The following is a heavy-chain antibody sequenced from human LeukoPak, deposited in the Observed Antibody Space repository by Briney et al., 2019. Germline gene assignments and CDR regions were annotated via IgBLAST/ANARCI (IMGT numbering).Heavy chain of an antibody. J-gene: IGHJ4*02. CDR3: ARGGRYTSSWYNY. V-gene: IGHV1-2*02. CDR2: INPNTGGT. CDR1: GYSFTDNY. Sequence: ASVKVSCKTSGYSFTDNYIHWLRQAPGQGLEWMGWINPNTGGTNYAPKFRGRVAMTRDTSINMAYMDLTRLRSDDTAVYYCARGGRYTSSWYNYWGQGTLVTVTS. D-gene: IGHD6-13*01.